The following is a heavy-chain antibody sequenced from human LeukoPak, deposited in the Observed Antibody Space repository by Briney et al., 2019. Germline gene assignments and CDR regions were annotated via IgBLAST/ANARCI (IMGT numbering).Heavy chain of an antibody. Sequence: GGSLSLSCPASGFTFEDYALHWVRQAPGKGLEWVSGISRNSGSIGYADSVKGRFTISRDNAKNSLYLQMNSLRAEDTALYYCAKDSTGTLDYWGQGTLVTVSS. CDR2: ISRNSGSI. D-gene: IGHD1-1*01. CDR3: AKDSTGTLDY. V-gene: IGHV3-9*01. CDR1: GFTFEDYA. J-gene: IGHJ4*02.